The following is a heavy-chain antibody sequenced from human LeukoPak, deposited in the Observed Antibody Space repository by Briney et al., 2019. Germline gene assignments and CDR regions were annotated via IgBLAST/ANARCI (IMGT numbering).Heavy chain of an antibody. D-gene: IGHD4-11*01. CDR3: ARSVPDYTRFDF. CDR1: GFTFSDYA. Sequence: GGSLRLSCVASGFTFSDYAMNWVRQAPGKGLEWVSTFKTNYNQAYYAESVRGRFTISTDNSKNTAYLQMNSLRVEDTALYYCARSVPDYTRFDFWGQGALVTVSS. CDR2: FKTNYNQA. J-gene: IGHJ4*02. V-gene: IGHV3-23*05.